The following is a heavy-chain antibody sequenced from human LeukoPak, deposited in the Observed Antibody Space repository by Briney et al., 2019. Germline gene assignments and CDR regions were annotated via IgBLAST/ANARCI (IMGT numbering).Heavy chain of an antibody. Sequence: SETLSLTCTVSGGSISSSSYYWGWIRQPPGKGLEWIGSIYYSGSTYYNPSLKSRVTISVDTSKNQFSLKLSSVTAADAAVYYCAKNLLIGTLYFYMDVWGKGTTVTVSS. CDR3: AKNLLIGTLYFYMDV. D-gene: IGHD2-15*01. V-gene: IGHV4-39*07. CDR1: GGSISSSSYY. J-gene: IGHJ6*03. CDR2: IYYSGST.